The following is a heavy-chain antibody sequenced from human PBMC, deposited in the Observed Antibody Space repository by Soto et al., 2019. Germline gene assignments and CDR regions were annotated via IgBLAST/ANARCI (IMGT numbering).Heavy chain of an antibody. D-gene: IGHD4-17*01. CDR1: GGSISSGGYY. V-gene: IGHV4-31*03. Sequence: SETLSLTCTVSGGSISSGGYYWSWIRQHPGKGLEWIGYIYYSGSTYYNPSLKSRVTISVDTSKNQFSLKLSSVTAADTAVYYCARDPGYGDYYHGMDVWGQGTTVTVSS. CDR2: IYYSGST. J-gene: IGHJ6*02. CDR3: ARDPGYGDYYHGMDV.